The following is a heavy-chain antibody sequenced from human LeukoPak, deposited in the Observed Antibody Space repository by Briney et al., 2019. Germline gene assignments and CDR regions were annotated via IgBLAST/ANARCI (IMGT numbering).Heavy chain of an antibody. CDR2: ISYDGSNK. V-gene: IGHV3-30*03. CDR3: ATTVDWRGDY. J-gene: IGHJ4*02. CDR1: GFTFSSYG. D-gene: IGHD3-9*01. Sequence: PGRSLRLSCAASGFTFSSYGMHWVRQAPGKGLEWVVVISYDGSNKYYADSVKGRFTISRDNSKNTLYLQMNSLRAEDTAVYYCATTVDWRGDYWGQGTLVTVSS.